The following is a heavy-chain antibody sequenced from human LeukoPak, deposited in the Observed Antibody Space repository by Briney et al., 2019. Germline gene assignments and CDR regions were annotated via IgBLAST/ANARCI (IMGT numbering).Heavy chain of an antibody. CDR2: ISYDGSNK. V-gene: IGHV3-30*04. CDR1: GFTFINYA. D-gene: IGHD2-15*01. Sequence: GGSLRLSCAASGFTFINYAMSWVRQGPGKGREWVAVISYDGSNKYYADSVKGRFTISRDNSKNTLYLQMNRLRDEDTAVYYCARALGVVAAVDYWGQGTMVTVSS. CDR3: ARALGVVAAVDY. J-gene: IGHJ4*02.